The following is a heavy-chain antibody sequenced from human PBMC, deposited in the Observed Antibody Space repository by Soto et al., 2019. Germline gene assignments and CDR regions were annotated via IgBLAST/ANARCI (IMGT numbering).Heavy chain of an antibody. CDR2: VYWDDDK. CDR3: AHTGYYDLLTFAY. V-gene: IGHV2-5*02. J-gene: IGHJ4*02. D-gene: IGHD3-9*01. Sequence: GPTLVNPTRPRTVTCNLSGVLLSSRKMGVVGIRQGPRKSLEWLALVYWDDDKRYRPSLNNRLTITKDTSKKQLLLTMTNLDPVDTATDYCAHTGYYDLLTFAYWGQGNLVNV. CDR1: GVLLSSRKMG.